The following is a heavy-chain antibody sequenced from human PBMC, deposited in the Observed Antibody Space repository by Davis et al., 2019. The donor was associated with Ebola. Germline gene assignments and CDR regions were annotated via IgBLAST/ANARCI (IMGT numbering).Heavy chain of an antibody. Sequence: PGGSLRLSCAASGFTFSNYAMSWVRQAPGKGLEWVSGISGVGYNTYHADSVKGRFTISRDNSKNTLYLQMNNLRGDDTAVYYSATCGFCVSTSGVDYWGQGTLVTVSS. D-gene: IGHD5/OR15-5a*01. CDR1: GFTFSNYA. CDR3: ATCGFCVSTSGVDY. J-gene: IGHJ4*02. CDR2: ISGVGYNT. V-gene: IGHV3-23*01.